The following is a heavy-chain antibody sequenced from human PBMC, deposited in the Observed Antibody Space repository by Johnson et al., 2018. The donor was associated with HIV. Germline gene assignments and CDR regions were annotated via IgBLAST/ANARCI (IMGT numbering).Heavy chain of an antibody. V-gene: IGHV3-30-3*01. CDR2: ISYDGSNK. J-gene: IGHJ3*02. CDR1: GFTFSSYA. D-gene: IGHD5-18*01. CDR3: ARDEDTAMVPDAFDI. Sequence: QVQLVESGGGVVQPGRSLRLSCAASGFTFSSYAMHWVRQAPGKGLEWVAVISYDGSNKYYADSVKGRFTISRDNSKNSLYLQMNSLRAEDTAVYYCARDEDTAMVPDAFDIWGQGTMVTVSS.